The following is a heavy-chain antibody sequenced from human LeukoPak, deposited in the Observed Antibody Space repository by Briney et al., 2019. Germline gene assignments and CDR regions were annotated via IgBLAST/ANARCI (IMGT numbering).Heavy chain of an antibody. D-gene: IGHD3-10*01. V-gene: IGHV3-66*01. J-gene: IGHJ6*03. Sequence: GGSLRLSCAASGFTVSSNYMSWVRQAPGKGLEWVSIIYSGGSTYYADSVKGRFTISRDNSKNTLYLQMNSLRAEDTAVYYCAKGGDYYGSGSPPEGRYYYYYYMDVWGKGTTVTVSS. CDR2: IYSGGST. CDR1: GFTVSSNY. CDR3: AKGGDYYGSGSPPEGRYYYYYYMDV.